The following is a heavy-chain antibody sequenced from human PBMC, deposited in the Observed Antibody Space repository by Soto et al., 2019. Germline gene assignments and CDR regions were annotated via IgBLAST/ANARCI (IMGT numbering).Heavy chain of an antibody. CDR1: GGTFRPYT. J-gene: IGHJ4*02. D-gene: IGHD3-10*01. CDR3: ARDWESTVSTWSFGAF. CDR2: IIPFLGVT. Sequence: QVQLVQSGAEVKKPGSSVKVSCKASGGTFRPYTVNWVRQAPGQGLEWMGRIIPFLGVTNYAQKFQARVTLTADTSTTTAYMELSGLRFEDTAVYYCARDWESTVSTWSFGAFWGRGTLVTVSS. V-gene: IGHV1-69*08.